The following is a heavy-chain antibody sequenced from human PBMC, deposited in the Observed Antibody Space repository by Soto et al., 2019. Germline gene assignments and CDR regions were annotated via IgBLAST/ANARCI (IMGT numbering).Heavy chain of an antibody. J-gene: IGHJ4*02. CDR3: VKKSSTTGYAAY. D-gene: IGHD5-12*01. CDR1: GCTFSNYA. Sequence: GGSLRLSCTAPGCTFSNYAMSWVRQAPGKGLEWVSALNGGGGDTYYADSVKRRFTISRDNSKNTLSLQMESLRAEDTALYYCVKKSSTTGYAAYGGQGTLAPVSS. V-gene: IGHV3-23*01. CDR2: LNGGGGDT.